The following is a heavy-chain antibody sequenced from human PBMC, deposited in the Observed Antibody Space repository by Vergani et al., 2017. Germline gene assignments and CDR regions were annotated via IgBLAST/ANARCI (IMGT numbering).Heavy chain of an antibody. J-gene: IGHJ4*02. D-gene: IGHD3-3*01. V-gene: IGHV4-34*01. CDR2: INHSGST. CDR3: ARGRGITIFGVVIRARKTYFDY. Sequence: QVQLQQWGAGLLKTSETLSLTCAVYGGSFSGYYWSWIRQPPGKGLEWIGEINHSGSTNYNPSLKSRVTISVDTSKNQFSLKLSSVTAADTAVYYCARGRGITIFGVVIRARKTYFDYWGQGTLVTVSS. CDR1: GGSFSGYY.